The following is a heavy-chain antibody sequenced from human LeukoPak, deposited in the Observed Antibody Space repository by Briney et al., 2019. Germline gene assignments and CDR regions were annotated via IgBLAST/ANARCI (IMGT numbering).Heavy chain of an antibody. CDR1: GGSISSHY. J-gene: IGHJ4*02. V-gene: IGHV4-59*11. CDR2: IYYSGST. D-gene: IGHD3-16*02. CDR3: ARDVAGSNYVWGSYREPLFDY. Sequence: PSETLSLTCTVSGGSISSHYWSWIRQPPGKGLEWIGYIYYSGSTNYNPSPKSRVTISVDTSKNQFSLKLSSVTAADTAVYYCARDVAGSNYVWGSYREPLFDYWGQGTLVTVSS.